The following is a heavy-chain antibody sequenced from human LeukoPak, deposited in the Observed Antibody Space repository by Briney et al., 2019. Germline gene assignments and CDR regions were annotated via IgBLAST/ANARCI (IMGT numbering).Heavy chain of an antibody. CDR2: IYPSDSDT. D-gene: IGHD1-26*01. CDR1: GYSFSTNW. CDR3: ARLSPGVGATAEY. J-gene: IGHJ4*02. V-gene: IGHV5-51*01. Sequence: GESLKISCKGSGYSFSTNWIGWVRQMPGKGLEWMGIIYPSDSDTRYNPSFQGQVTISADRSISTTSLQWRSLKASDTATYYYARLSPGVGATAEYWGQGTLVTVSP.